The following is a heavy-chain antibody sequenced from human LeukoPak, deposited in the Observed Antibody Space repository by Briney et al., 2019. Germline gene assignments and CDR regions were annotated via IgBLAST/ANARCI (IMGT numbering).Heavy chain of an antibody. Sequence: GSLRLSCSASGFAFSGYAMHWVRQAPGRGLESVSGISSNGDSTYYADSVKGRFTISRDNSKNTLYLQMSSLRAEDTAVYYCVRTYSSGRYGSVDYWGQGTLVTVSS. CDR1: GFAFSGYA. V-gene: IGHV3-64D*06. J-gene: IGHJ4*02. D-gene: IGHD6-19*01. CDR3: VRTYSSGRYGSVDY. CDR2: ISSNGDST.